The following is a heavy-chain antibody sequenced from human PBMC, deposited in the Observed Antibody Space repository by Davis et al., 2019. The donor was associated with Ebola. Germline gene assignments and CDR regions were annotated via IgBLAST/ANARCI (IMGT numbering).Heavy chain of an antibody. J-gene: IGHJ6*02. CDR3: TTWSGAV. Sequence: PGGSLRLSCAASGFTFSDAWMSWVRQAPGKGLEWVGRIKTKTDGATTDYAAPVKGRFTISRDDSKNTLYLQMSSLLTEDTAVYYCTTWSGAVWGQGTTVTVSS. CDR1: GFTFSDAW. V-gene: IGHV3-15*01. CDR2: IKTKTDGATT. D-gene: IGHD3-10*01.